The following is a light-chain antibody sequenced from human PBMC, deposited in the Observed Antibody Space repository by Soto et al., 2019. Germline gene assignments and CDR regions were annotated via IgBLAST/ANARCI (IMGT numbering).Light chain of an antibody. CDR2: AAS. J-gene: IGKJ2*01. CDR1: QGISSY. CDR3: QQLNGYPPYT. V-gene: IGKV1-9*01. Sequence: DIQLTQSPSFLSASVGDRVTITCRASQGISSYLAWYQQKPGKAPKLLIYAASTLQSGVPSRFSGSGSGTDFSLTTSSLQPEDFATYYCQQLNGYPPYTFGQGTKLEIK.